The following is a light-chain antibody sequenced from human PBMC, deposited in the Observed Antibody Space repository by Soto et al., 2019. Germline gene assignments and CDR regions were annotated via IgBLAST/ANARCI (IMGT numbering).Light chain of an antibody. Sequence: EIAITQSPSTVSSSPVERSTLSCRASQSVSSDLASYQQKPRHAPRLLLYGASTRATGTPARFSGSGSGTQFTLTISSLQSEDFGIYYCQQYNNWPPWTFGQGTKVDIK. CDR1: QSVSSD. V-gene: IGKV3-15*01. CDR3: QQYNNWPPWT. J-gene: IGKJ1*01. CDR2: GAS.